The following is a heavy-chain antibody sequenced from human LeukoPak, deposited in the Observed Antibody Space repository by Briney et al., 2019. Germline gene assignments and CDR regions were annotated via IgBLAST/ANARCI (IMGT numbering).Heavy chain of an antibody. CDR3: AKGPQLYSGYHPDY. V-gene: IGHV3-23*01. CDR2: ITGSDDNT. J-gene: IGHJ4*02. D-gene: IGHD5-12*01. CDR1: GFTFSGAA. Sequence: GGSLRLSCAASGFTFSGAAMTWVRQAPGKGLEWASTITGSDDNTYYADPVKGRFTISRDFSRNTVRLQMNSLRTEDTAIYYCAKGPQLYSGYHPDYWGQGTLVTVSS.